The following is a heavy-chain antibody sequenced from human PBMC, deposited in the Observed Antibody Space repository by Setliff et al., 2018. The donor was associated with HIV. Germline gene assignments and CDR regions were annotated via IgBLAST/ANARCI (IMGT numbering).Heavy chain of an antibody. Sequence: GVLRLSCAPSGFRFSSYAMSWVRQAPGKGLEWVSVMSGSGVSTHYVDSVKGRFTISRDNSKNTLYLQINSLRAEDTAVYYCAKSQVRYSSGWFFFDYWGQGTLVTVSS. D-gene: IGHD6-19*01. CDR2: MSGSGVST. CDR1: GFRFSSYA. V-gene: IGHV3-23*01. CDR3: AKSQVRYSSGWFFFDY. J-gene: IGHJ4*02.